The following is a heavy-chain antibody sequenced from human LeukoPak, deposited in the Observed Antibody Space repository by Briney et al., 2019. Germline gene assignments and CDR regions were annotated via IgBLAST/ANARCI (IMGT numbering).Heavy chain of an antibody. CDR1: GDSITSGSYY. V-gene: IGHV4-61*02. CDR3: ARENTSRWLQPQYYFDY. D-gene: IGHD5-24*01. CDR2: IFISGGT. Sequence: PSETLSLTCTVSGDSITSGSYYWSWIRQPAGKGLDWIGRIFISGGTNYNPSLRSRVTMSLDTSKNQFSLKLSSVTAADTAVYYCARENTSRWLQPQYYFDYWGQGTLVTVSS. J-gene: IGHJ4*02.